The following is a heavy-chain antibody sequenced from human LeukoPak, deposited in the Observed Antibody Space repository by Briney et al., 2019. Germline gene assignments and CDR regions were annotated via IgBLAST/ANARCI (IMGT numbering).Heavy chain of an antibody. J-gene: IGHJ5*02. CDR3: ARGRRGYSYGYNWFDP. CDR2: IYYSGST. CDR1: GGSISSGGYY. V-gene: IGHV4-31*03. Sequence: SQTLSLTCTVSGGSISSGGYYWSWIRQHPGKGLEWIGYIYYSGSTYYNPSLKSRVTISVDTSKNQFSLKLSSVTAADTAVYSCARGRRGYSYGYNWFDPWGQGTLVTVSS. D-gene: IGHD5-18*01.